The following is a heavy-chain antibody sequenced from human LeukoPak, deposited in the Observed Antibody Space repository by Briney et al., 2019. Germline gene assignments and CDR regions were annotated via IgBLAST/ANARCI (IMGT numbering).Heavy chain of an antibody. CDR3: ARVRYSGYDYIWFDP. J-gene: IGHJ5*02. CDR1: GFTFSDYY. CDR2: ISTSGTTI. V-gene: IGHV3-11*04. D-gene: IGHD5-12*01. Sequence: GGSLRLSCAASGFTFSDYYMSWLRQAPGKGLEWVSYISTSGTTIYYADSVKGRFTISRDNAKDSLYLQMNSLRAEDTAVYYCARVRYSGYDYIWFDPWGQGTLVTVSS.